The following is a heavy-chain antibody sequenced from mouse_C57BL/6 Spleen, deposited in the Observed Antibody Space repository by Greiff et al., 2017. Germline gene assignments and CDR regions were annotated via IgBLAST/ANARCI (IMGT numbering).Heavy chain of an antibody. J-gene: IGHJ2*01. V-gene: IGHV1-74*01. CDR2: IHPSDSDT. D-gene: IGHD2-1*01. CDR3: ARSEYYGSIYDFDY. CDR1: GYTFTSYW. Sequence: QVQLQQPGADLVKPGASVKVSCKASGYTFTSYWMHWVKQTPGQGLAWIGEIHPSDSDTNYTHKFKGKATLTVDKSSSTAYMQLSSLTSEDSAVYYCARSEYYGSIYDFDYWGQGTTLTVSS.